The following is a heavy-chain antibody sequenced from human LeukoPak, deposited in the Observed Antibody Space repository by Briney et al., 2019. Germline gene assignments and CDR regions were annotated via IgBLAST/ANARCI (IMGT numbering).Heavy chain of an antibody. CDR3: ARDRGERWQQFYEAFDI. CDR1: GFTFSSYS. Sequence: PGGSLRLSCAASGFTFSSYSMNWVRQAPGKGLEWVSVIYSGGTTYYADSVKGRFTISRDNSKNTLYLLMNSLRAEDTAVYYCARDRGERWQQFYEAFDIWGQGTMVTVSS. D-gene: IGHD5-24*01. CDR2: IYSGGTT. J-gene: IGHJ3*02. V-gene: IGHV3-53*01.